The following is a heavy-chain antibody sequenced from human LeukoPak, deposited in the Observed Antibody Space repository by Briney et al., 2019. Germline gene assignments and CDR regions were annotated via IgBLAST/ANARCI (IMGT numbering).Heavy chain of an antibody. CDR1: GFTFWNFA. CDR2: ISETGHNT. Sequence: TGGSLRLSCAASGFTFWNFALSWVRQVPGKGLERVSCISETGHNTRYADSVKGRFTISRDNPKNTLYLEMSSLIVDDTAVYYCARGDGQLSTGWFWGPGTVVTVSS. D-gene: IGHD6-19*01. V-gene: IGHV3-23*01. J-gene: IGHJ4*02. CDR3: ARGDGQLSTGWF.